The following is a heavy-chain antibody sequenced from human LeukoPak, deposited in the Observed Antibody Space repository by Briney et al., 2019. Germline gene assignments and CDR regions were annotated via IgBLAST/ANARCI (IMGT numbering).Heavy chain of an antibody. CDR2: IYPGDSDS. D-gene: IGHD5-12*01. V-gene: IGHV5-51*01. J-gene: IGHJ4*02. Sequence: GESLKISCKGSGYSFTSYWIARVRQTPGKGLEWMGIIYPGDSDSKYNPSFQGQVTISADKSISTAYLQWSSLEASDTGMYYCARVGVLVIVPAAFDYWGQGTLVTVSS. CDR3: ARVGVLVIVPAAFDY. CDR1: GYSFTSYW.